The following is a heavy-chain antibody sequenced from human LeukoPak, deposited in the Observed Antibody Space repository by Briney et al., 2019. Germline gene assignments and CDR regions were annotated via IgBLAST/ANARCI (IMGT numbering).Heavy chain of an antibody. V-gene: IGHV1-69*05. D-gene: IGHD2-8*01. Sequence: SVKVSCKASGGTFSSYAISWVRQAPGQGLEWMGGIIPIFGTANYAQKFQGRVTITTDESTSTAYMELSSLRSEDTAVYYCASARYCTNGVCYTYYYIDVWGKGTTVTVSS. CDR3: ASARYCTNGVCYTYYYIDV. J-gene: IGHJ6*03. CDR2: IIPIFGTA. CDR1: GGTFSSYA.